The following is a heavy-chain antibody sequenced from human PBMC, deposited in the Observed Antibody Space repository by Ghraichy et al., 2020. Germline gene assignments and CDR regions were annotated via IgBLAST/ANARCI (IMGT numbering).Heavy chain of an antibody. CDR2: IYYSGST. CDR3: ARRNPERGYCSGGSCYTVYYMDV. J-gene: IGHJ6*03. V-gene: IGHV4-31*03. Sequence: SETLSLTCTVSGGSISSGGYYWSWIRQHPGKGLEWIGYIYYSGSTYYNPSLKSRVTISVDTSKNQFSLKLSSVTAADTAVYYCARRNPERGYCSGGSCYTVYYMDVWGKGTTVTVSS. CDR1: GGSISSGGYY. D-gene: IGHD2-15*01.